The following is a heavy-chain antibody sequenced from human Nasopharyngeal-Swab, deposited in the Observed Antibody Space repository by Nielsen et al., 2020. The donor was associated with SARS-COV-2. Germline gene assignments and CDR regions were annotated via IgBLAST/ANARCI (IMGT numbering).Heavy chain of an antibody. V-gene: IGHV4-59*01. D-gene: IGHD2-21*01. CDR3: ARGGDGGLAHFDY. Sequence: SATLSLTCPVSGGSLSNYYWSWLRQPPGKRLEWIGYIYNSGRTTDYNPSLKSRVTISLDTSKNQFSLKLSSVTAADTAVYYCARGGDGGLAHFDYWGQGNLVTVSS. CDR1: GGSLSNYY. J-gene: IGHJ4*02. CDR2: IYNSGRT.